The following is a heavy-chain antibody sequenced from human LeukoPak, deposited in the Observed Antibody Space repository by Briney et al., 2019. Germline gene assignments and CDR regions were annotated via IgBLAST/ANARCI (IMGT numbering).Heavy chain of an antibody. D-gene: IGHD3-10*01. CDR2: IYHRGSS. J-gene: IGHJ2*01. CDR3: AGSPTYWYFDL. CDR1: GYSISSGYY. V-gene: IGHV4-38-2*02. Sequence: SETLSLTCTVSGYSISSGYYWGWIRQPPGKGLEWIAYIYHRGSSYYTPSLNSRVTMSMDTSKNQFSLKLTSVTAADTAIYYCAGSPTYWYFDLWGRGTLVTVSS.